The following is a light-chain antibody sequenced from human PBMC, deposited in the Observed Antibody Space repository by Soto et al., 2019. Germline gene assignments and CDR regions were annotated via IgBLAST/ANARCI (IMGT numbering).Light chain of an antibody. CDR3: MQDLQTPLG. J-gene: IGKJ3*01. Sequence: DIVMTQSALSLPVTPGEPASISCRSSQSLLHSNGYNYLDWYLQKPGQSPQLLIYLGSNRASGVPDRFSGSGSGTDFTLKISRVEAEDVGVYYCMQDLQTPLGFGPGTKVDIK. V-gene: IGKV2-28*01. CDR1: QSLLHSNGYNY. CDR2: LGS.